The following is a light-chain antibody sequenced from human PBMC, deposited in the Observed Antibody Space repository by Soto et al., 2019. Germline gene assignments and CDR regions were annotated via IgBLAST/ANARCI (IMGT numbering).Light chain of an antibody. CDR3: GSWDSSLSAYV. Sequence: QSVLTQPPSVSAAPGQKVTISCSGSSSNIGGNSVSWYQPLPGTAPKLLIYDDNKRPSGIPDRFSGSKSGTSATLGITGFQTVDEADYYCGSWDSSLSAYVFGTGTKVTVL. J-gene: IGLJ1*01. CDR2: DDN. V-gene: IGLV1-51*01. CDR1: SSNIGGNS.